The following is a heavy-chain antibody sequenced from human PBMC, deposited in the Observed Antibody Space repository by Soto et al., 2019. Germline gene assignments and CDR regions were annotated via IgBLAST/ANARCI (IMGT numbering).Heavy chain of an antibody. CDR3: ARGGGDYDYYYGMDV. V-gene: IGHV3-21*01. Sequence: PGGSLRLSCAASGFTFSSYSMNWVRQAPGKGLEWVSSISSSSSYIYYADSVKGRFTISRDNAKNSLYLQMNSLRAEDTAVYYCARGGGDYDYYYGMDVWGQGTTVTVSS. D-gene: IGHD2-21*02. CDR2: ISSSSSYI. CDR1: GFTFSSYS. J-gene: IGHJ6*02.